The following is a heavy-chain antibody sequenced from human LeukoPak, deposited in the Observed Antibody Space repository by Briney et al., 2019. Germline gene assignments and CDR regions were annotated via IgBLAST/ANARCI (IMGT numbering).Heavy chain of an antibody. V-gene: IGHV1-2*02. CDR1: GCTFTGYY. D-gene: IGHD6-13*01. CDR2: INPNSGGT. CDR3: ARGHRPNIAAAGTHIFYYYYYMDV. J-gene: IGHJ6*03. Sequence: ASVKVSCKASGCTFTGYYMHWVRQAPGQGLEWMGWINPNSGGTKYAQKFQGRVTMTRDTSISTVYMELSRLRSDDTAAYYCARGHRPNIAAAGTHIFYYYYYMDVWGKGTTVTISS.